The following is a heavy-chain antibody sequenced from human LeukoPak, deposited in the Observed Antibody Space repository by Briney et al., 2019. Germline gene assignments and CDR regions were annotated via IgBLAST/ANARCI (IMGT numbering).Heavy chain of an antibody. Sequence: ASVKVSCKASGGTFSSYAISWVRQAPGQGLEWTGRIIPILGIANYAQKFQGRVTITADKSTSTAYMELSSLRSEDTAVYYCARESGSKYCSSTSCSTYTMDVWGQGTTVTVSS. CDR3: ARESGSKYCSSTSCSTYTMDV. D-gene: IGHD2-2*01. CDR2: IIPILGIA. J-gene: IGHJ6*02. V-gene: IGHV1-69*04. CDR1: GGTFSSYA.